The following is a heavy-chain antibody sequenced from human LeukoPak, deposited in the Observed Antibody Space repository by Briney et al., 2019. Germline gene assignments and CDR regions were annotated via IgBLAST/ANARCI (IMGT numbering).Heavy chain of an antibody. Sequence: PGGSLRLSCAASGFTFSDYYMSWIRQAPGKGLEWVSYISSSGSTIYYADSVKGRFTISRDNAKNSLYLQMNSLRAEDTAVYYCARHRSTSRSYYGLGWPFDYWGQGTLVTVSS. CDR3: ARHRSTSRSYYGLGWPFDY. V-gene: IGHV3-11*04. CDR1: GFTFSDYY. D-gene: IGHD3-10*01. CDR2: ISSSGSTI. J-gene: IGHJ4*02.